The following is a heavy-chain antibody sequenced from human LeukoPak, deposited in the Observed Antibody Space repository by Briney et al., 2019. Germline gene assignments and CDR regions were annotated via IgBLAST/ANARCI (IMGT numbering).Heavy chain of an antibody. CDR1: GFTFSYYG. D-gene: IGHD3-10*01. CDR3: AKDLMRDRWFGES. Sequence: GGSLRLSCAVSGFTFSYYGMHWVRQAPGKGLEWVAFIRYDGNDKFYADSVKGRFTISRDTSRNTLYLQMNSLRTDDTAVYYCAKDLMRDRWFGESWGQGTLVTVSS. CDR2: IRYDGNDK. V-gene: IGHV3-30*02. J-gene: IGHJ5*02.